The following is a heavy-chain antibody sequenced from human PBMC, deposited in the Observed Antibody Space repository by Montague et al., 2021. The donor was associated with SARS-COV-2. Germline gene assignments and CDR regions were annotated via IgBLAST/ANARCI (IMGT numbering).Heavy chain of an antibody. Sequence: SLRLSCAASGFTFSSYHMNWVRQAPGKGLEWVSSISGSSSYIYYADSVKGRFTISRDNAKNSLYLQMNSLRAEDTAVYYCARDLPSFFLGIAVAGPFDPWGQGTLVTVSS. CDR1: GFTFSSYH. CDR3: ARDLPSFFLGIAVAGPFDP. V-gene: IGHV3-21*01. J-gene: IGHJ5*02. CDR2: ISGSSSYI. D-gene: IGHD6-19*01.